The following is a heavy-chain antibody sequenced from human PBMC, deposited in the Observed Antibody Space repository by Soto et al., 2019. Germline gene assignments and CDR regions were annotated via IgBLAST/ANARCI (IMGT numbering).Heavy chain of an antibody. V-gene: IGHV3-53*01. CDR3: ATGIGDSSCYFDY. D-gene: IGHD3-22*01. Sequence: GESLKISCAASGFTVSSNYMSWVRQAPGKGLEWVSVIYSGGSTYYTDSVKGRFTISRDNSKNTLYLQMNSLRAEDTAVYYCATGIGDSSCYFDYWGQGTLVTVSS. CDR1: GFTVSSNY. J-gene: IGHJ4*02. CDR2: IYSGGST.